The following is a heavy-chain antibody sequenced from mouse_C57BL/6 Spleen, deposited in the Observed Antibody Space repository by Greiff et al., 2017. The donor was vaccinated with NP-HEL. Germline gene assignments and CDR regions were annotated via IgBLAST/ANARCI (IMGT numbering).Heavy chain of an antibody. CDR1: GYTFTDYE. Sequence: QVQLKQSGAELVRPGASVTLSCKASGYTFTDYEMHWVKQTPVHGLEWIGAIDPETGGTAYNQKFKGKAILTADKSSSTAYMELRSLTSEDSAVYYCTRSYPGDYAMDYWGQGTSVTVSS. V-gene: IGHV1-15*01. CDR3: TRSYPGDYAMDY. CDR2: IDPETGGT. J-gene: IGHJ4*01.